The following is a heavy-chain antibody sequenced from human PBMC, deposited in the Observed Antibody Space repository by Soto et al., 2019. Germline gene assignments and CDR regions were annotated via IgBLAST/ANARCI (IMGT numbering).Heavy chain of an antibody. Sequence: SETLSLTCAVYGGSFSGYYWSWIRQPPGKGLEWIGEINHSGSTNYNPSLKSRVTISVDTSKNQFSLKLSSVTAADTAVYYCARGPPVTMVRGVLVDDWGQGTLVTVSS. CDR2: INHSGST. D-gene: IGHD3-10*01. V-gene: IGHV4-34*01. CDR3: ARGPPVTMVRGVLVDD. J-gene: IGHJ4*02. CDR1: GGSFSGYY.